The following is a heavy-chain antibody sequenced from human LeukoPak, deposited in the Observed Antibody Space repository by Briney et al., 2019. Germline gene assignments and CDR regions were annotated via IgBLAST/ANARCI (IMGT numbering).Heavy chain of an antibody. V-gene: IGHV3-15*01. CDR3: TTDAGYCSGGSCYRGGFDI. CDR1: GFSFSNAW. CDR2: IKSKTDGGTT. J-gene: IGHJ3*02. D-gene: IGHD2-15*01. Sequence: GGSLRLSCAASGFSFSNAWMSWVRQAPGRGLEWVGRIKSKTDGGTTEFAAPVKGRFTISRDDSKNTLCLQMNSLKTEDTAVYYCTTDAGYCSGGSCYRGGFDIWGQGTMVTVSS.